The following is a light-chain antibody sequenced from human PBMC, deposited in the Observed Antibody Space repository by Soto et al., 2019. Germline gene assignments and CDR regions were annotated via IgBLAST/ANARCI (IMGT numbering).Light chain of an antibody. Sequence: DIQLTQSPSTLSASVGDRVTIACRASQSISRWVAWYQQKPGKAPKVLIWDASSLHSAVPSRFSGSGSGTEFTLTISSLQPDAFATYYCQQYNDYSTWSFGQGTKVAIK. CDR2: DAS. V-gene: IGKV1-5*01. CDR1: QSISRW. CDR3: QQYNDYSTWS. J-gene: IGKJ1*01.